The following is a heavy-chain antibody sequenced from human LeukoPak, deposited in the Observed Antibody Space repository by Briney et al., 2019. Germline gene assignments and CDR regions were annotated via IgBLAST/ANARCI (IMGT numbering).Heavy chain of an antibody. Sequence: PGGSLRLSCAASGFTFDDYAMHWVRQAPGKGLEWVSGISWNSGSIGCADSVKGRFTISRDNAKNSLYLQMNSLRAEDMALYYCATMDYWGQGTLVTVSS. V-gene: IGHV3-9*03. D-gene: IGHD5-24*01. CDR1: GFTFDDYA. J-gene: IGHJ4*02. CDR2: ISWNSGSI. CDR3: ATMDY.